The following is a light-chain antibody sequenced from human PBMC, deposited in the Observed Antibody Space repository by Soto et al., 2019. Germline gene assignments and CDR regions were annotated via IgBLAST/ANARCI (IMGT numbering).Light chain of an antibody. V-gene: IGLV2-8*01. CDR2: EVS. CDR1: SSDVGGYNY. CDR3: SSYAGSNGVV. Sequence: QSVLTQPPSASGSPGQSVTISCSGTSSDVGGYNYVSWYQHHPGKAPKVMIYEVSNRPSGVPDRFSGSKSGNTASLTVSGLQAEDEADYYCSSYAGSNGVVFGGGTKVTVL. J-gene: IGLJ2*01.